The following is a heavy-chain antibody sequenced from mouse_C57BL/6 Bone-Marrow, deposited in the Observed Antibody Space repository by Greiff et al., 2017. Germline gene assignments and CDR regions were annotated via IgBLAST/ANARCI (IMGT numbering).Heavy chain of an antibody. CDR1: GFSLTSYG. Sequence: VQLQQSGPGLVQPSQSLSITCTVSGFSLTSYGVHWVRQSPGKGLEWLGVIWSGGSTDYNAAFISRLSISKDNSKSQVFFKMNSLQADDTAIYYCARVMITTLYYYAMDYWGQGTSVTVSS. J-gene: IGHJ4*01. V-gene: IGHV2-2*01. CDR2: IWSGGST. CDR3: ARVMITTLYYYAMDY. D-gene: IGHD2-4*01.